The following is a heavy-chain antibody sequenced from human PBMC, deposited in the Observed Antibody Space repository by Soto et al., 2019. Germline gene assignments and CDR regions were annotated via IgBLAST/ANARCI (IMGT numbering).Heavy chain of an antibody. CDR2: IWHDGGNK. CDR3: ARDGDVNTGFGKDY. CDR1: GFTFSSYG. D-gene: IGHD3-16*01. Sequence: GGSLRLSCAASGFTFSSYGMHWVRQAPGKGLEWVAFIWHDGGNKFYAESVKGRFTISRDNSKNTLYLQMTSLSAEDTATYYCARDGDVNTGFGKDYWGQGTLVTVSS. V-gene: IGHV3-33*01. J-gene: IGHJ4*02.